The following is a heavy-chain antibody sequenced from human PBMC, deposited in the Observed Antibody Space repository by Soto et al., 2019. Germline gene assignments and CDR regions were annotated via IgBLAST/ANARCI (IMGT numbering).Heavy chain of an antibody. V-gene: IGHV3-53*01. CDR1: GFTVSSNY. Sequence: EVQLVESGGGLIQPGGSLRLSCAASGFTVSSNYMSWVRQAPGKGLEWVSVIYSGGSTYYADSVKGRFTISRDNSKNTLYLQMTSLRAEDTAVYYCARDSSSYYGMDVWGQGTTVTVSS. D-gene: IGHD6-19*01. CDR2: IYSGGST. CDR3: ARDSSSYYGMDV. J-gene: IGHJ6*02.